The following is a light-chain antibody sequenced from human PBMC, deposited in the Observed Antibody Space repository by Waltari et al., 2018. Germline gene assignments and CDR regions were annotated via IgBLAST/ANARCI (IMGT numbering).Light chain of an antibody. CDR3: QLYGNSQGT. J-gene: IGKJ5*01. V-gene: IGKV3-20*01. Sequence: EFVLTQSPGTLSLSPGERATFSCRASQSVSSNYLAWYQQKPGQAPRVLIYDTSSRATDIPDRFSGSGSGTDFTLTISRLEPEDFAVYYCQLYGNSQGTFGQGTRLEIK. CDR1: QSVSSNY. CDR2: DTS.